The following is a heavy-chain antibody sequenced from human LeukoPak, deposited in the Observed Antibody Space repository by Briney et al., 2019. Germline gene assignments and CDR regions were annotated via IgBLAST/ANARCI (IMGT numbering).Heavy chain of an antibody. V-gene: IGHV4-39*01. D-gene: IGHD5-12*01. CDR2: MYYSG. CDR1: GGSISSSSNY. J-gene: IGHJ4*02. CDR3: ARYIVASMREQ. Sequence: KPSETLSLTCTVSGGSISSSSNYWGWVRQPPGKGLEWIGSMYYSGSYNPSLESRVTISVDTSKNEFSLKLGSVTAADTAVYYCARYIVASMREQWGQGTLVTVSS.